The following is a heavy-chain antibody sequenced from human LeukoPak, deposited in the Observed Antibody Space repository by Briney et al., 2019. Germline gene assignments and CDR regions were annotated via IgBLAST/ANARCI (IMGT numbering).Heavy chain of an antibody. V-gene: IGHV3-7*01. J-gene: IGHJ4*02. CDR2: INQDGSKE. Sequence: GGSLRLSCTASGFIFSNYWMTWVRQAPGKGLEWVAQINQDGSKEYYIDSVKARFSISRDNARNSLSVQMNSLRAEDTAVYYCVRDGGVSGYDLLDYWGQGTLVTVSS. CDR3: VRDGGVSGYDLLDY. CDR1: GFIFSNYW. D-gene: IGHD5-12*01.